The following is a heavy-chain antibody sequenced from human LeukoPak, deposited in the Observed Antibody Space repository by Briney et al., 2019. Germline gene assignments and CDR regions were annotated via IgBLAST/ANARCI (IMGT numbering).Heavy chain of an antibody. V-gene: IGHV2-5*01. CDR3: AHSHYYGSGTYYVRWFDA. Sequence: SGPTLVKPTQTLTLTCTFSGFSLSSSEVGVGWIRQPPGKALEWLALIYWNDDNLYSPSLKSGLTVTKDTSKKQVVLTMINMDPVDTATYYCAHSHYYGSGTYYVRWFDAWGQGILVTVSS. D-gene: IGHD3-10*01. CDR1: GFSLSSSEVG. J-gene: IGHJ5*02. CDR2: IYWNDDN.